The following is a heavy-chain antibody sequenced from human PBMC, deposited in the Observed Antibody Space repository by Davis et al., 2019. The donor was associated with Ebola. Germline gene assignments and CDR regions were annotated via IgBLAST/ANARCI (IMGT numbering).Heavy chain of an antibody. CDR1: GGSFSGYY. J-gene: IGHJ4*02. CDR2: INHSGRT. V-gene: IGHV4-34*01. D-gene: IGHD4-17*01. CDR3: VRASDGDYFFDY. Sequence: MPSETLSLTCAVYGGSFSGYYWSWIRQPPGKGLEWIGEINHSGRTNYNPSLKSRVTISVDTSKNQLSLQMTSVTAADTATYYCVRASDGDYFFDYWGQGTLVTISS.